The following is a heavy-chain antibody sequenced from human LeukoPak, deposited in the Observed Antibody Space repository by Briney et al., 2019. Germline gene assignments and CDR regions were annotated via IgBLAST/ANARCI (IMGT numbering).Heavy chain of an antibody. D-gene: IGHD1-20*01. CDR2: INPSDGST. V-gene: IGHV1-46*01. J-gene: IGHJ4*02. Sequence: ASVKVSCKASGYTFTSYYMNWVRQAPGQGLEWMGKINPSDGSTDYAQKFQGRVTMTSDTSTSTVYMELSSLRSEDTAVYYCARGFITGTTRLDYWGQGTLVTVSS. CDR3: ARGFITGTTRLDY. CDR1: GYTFTSYY.